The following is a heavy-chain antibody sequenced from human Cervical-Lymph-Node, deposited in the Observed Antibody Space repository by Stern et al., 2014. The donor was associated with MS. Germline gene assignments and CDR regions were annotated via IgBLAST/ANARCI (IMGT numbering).Heavy chain of an antibody. Sequence: QVQLVESGGGVVQPGRSLRLTCTVSGFTFSSYGMHWVRQAPGKGLEWVSVISLDGRDTYDAESVKGRFTNSRDNSKNTLYLEMRSLRPEDTAGYYCVKRGITEVRGVRPGDYWGPGTLVIVSS. J-gene: IGHJ4*02. CDR2: ISLDGRDT. D-gene: IGHD3-10*01. CDR1: GFTFSSYG. V-gene: IGHV3-30*18. CDR3: VKRGITEVRGVRPGDY.